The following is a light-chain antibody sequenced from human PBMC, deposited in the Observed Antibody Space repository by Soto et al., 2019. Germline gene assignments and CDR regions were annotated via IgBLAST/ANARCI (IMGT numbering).Light chain of an antibody. CDR3: QQYNRYSIT. CDR1: QGISSW. J-gene: IGKJ5*01. CDR2: AAY. V-gene: IGKV1D-16*01. Sequence: DIQMTQSPSSVAASVGDRVTITCRASQGISSWLAWYQQKTGKDNKLLIYAAYSLQSGVQSRFSGSGSGTEFTLTISSLHPDELATYDCQQYNRYSITVGQATRREIK.